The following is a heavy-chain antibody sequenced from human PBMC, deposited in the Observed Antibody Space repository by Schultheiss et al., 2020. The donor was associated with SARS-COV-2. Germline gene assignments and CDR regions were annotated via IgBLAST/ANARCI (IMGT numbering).Heavy chain of an antibody. J-gene: IGHJ2*01. CDR2: IKQDGSEK. CDR3: ARSRLLDYWYFDL. Sequence: GGSLRLSCAASGFTFSSYWMSWVRQAPGKGLEWVANIKQDGSEKYYVDSVKGRFTISRDNAKNSLYLQMNSLRAEDTAVYYCARSRLLDYWYFDLWGRGTLVTVSS. CDR1: GFTFSSYW. V-gene: IGHV3-7*05. D-gene: IGHD2-15*01.